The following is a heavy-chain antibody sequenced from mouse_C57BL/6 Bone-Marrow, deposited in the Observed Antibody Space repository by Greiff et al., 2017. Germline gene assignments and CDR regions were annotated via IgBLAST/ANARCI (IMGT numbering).Heavy chain of an antibody. J-gene: IGHJ2*01. V-gene: IGHV1-52*01. CDR2: IDPSDSET. CDR1: GYTFTSYW. D-gene: IGHD4-1*01. CDR3: ARGLLGY. Sequence: QVQLQQPGAELVRPGSSVKLSCKASGYTFTSYWMHWVKQRPIQGLEWIGNIDPSDSETPYNQKFKDKATLTVDKSSSTAYMQLSSLTSEDSAVYYCARGLLGYWGQGTTLTVSS.